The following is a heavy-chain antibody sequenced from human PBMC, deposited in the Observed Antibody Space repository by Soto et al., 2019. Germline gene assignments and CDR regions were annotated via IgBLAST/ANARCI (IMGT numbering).Heavy chain of an antibody. J-gene: IGHJ4*02. D-gene: IGHD1-26*01. V-gene: IGHV5-10-1*04. CDR3: ATSIVGSTDDDFDY. Sequence: GESLKISCKGSGYSFTSYWIAWVRQVPGKGLEWMGRIDPSDSYTNYSPSFQGQVTISADKSIRTVYLQWSSLKASDTAMYYCATSIVGSTDDDFDYWGQGTLVTVSS. CDR2: IDPSDSYT. CDR1: GYSFTSYW.